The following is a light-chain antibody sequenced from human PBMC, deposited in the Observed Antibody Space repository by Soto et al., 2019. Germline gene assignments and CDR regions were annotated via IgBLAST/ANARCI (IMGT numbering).Light chain of an antibody. CDR3: QSYDSSLSGSRV. CDR2: LNN. J-gene: IGLJ3*02. CDR1: SSNIGAGYD. Sequence: QSALTQPPSVSGAPGQRVTISCSGSSSNIGAGYDVHWYQHLPGTAPKLLIYLNNNRPSGVPDRFSGSKSGTSASLAITGLQAEDEADYFCQSYDSSLSGSRVFGGGTKLTVL. V-gene: IGLV1-40*01.